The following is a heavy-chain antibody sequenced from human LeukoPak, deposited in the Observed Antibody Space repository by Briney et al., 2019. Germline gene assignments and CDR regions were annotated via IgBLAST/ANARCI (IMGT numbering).Heavy chain of an antibody. CDR1: GYSISSGYY. Sequence: SETLSLTCTVSGYSISSGYYWGWIRPPPGKGLEWIGSIYHSGSTYYNPSLKSRVTISVDTSKSQFSLKLSSVTAADTAIYYCARGGYYGSGNDFRFDPWGQGTLVTVSS. V-gene: IGHV4-38-2*02. D-gene: IGHD3-10*01. J-gene: IGHJ5*02. CDR3: ARGGYYGSGNDFRFDP. CDR2: IYHSGST.